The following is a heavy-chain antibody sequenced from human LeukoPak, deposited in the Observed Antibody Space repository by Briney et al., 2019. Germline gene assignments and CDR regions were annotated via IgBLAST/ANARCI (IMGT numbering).Heavy chain of an antibody. V-gene: IGHV1-2*02. CDR3: ARMGVVVYDAFDI. CDR2: INPNSGGT. D-gene: IGHD3-22*01. CDR1: GYTFTGYY. J-gene: IGHJ3*02. Sequence: ASAKVSCKASGYTFTGYYMHWVRQAPGQGLEWMGWINPNSGGTNYAQKFQGRVTMTRDTSISTAYMELSRLRSDDTAVYYCARMGVVVYDAFDIWGQGTMVTVSS.